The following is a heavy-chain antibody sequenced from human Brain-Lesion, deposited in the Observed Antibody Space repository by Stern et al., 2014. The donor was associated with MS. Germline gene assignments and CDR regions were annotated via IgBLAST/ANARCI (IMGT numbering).Heavy chain of an antibody. Sequence: QLVQSGAEVKKPGASVKVSCTASGYTFTGFFLHWVRQAPGQGLEWVGWINPNTGVTKSAQKFQGWVTLTRDTSINTVYMELNRLKSDDTAVFYCARGYPFFDNWGQGTLVTVSS. J-gene: IGHJ4*02. CDR3: ARGYPFFDN. CDR2: INPNTGVT. D-gene: IGHD2-15*01. CDR1: GYTFTGFF. V-gene: IGHV1-2*04.